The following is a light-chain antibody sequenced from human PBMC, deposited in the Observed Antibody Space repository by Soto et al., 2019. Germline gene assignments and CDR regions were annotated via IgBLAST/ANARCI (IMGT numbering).Light chain of an antibody. V-gene: IGKV4-1*01. Sequence: DHVITQSPDSLAVSLVKMSTINFTSTQNVLYSSNNKNYLAWYQQKPGQPPKLLIYWASTRESGVPDRFSGSGSGTDFTLTISSLQAEDVAVYYCQQYYSTLSWTFGQGTKVDIK. CDR3: QQYYSTLSWT. J-gene: IGKJ1*01. CDR2: WAS. CDR1: QNVLYSSNNKNY.